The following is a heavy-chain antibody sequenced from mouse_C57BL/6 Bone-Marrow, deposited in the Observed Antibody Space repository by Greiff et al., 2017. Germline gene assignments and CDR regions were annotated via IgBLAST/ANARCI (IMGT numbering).Heavy chain of an antibody. V-gene: IGHV10-1*01. CDR1: GFSFNTYA. J-gene: IGHJ4*01. CDR2: IRSKSNNYAT. CDR3: VRRVVDY. Sequence: EVKLMESGGGLVQPKGSLKLSCAASGFSFNTYAMNWVRQAPGKGLEWVACIRSKSNNYATYYADSVKDRFTISRDDSESMLYLQMNNLKTEDTAMYYCVRRVVDYWGQGTSVTVSS. D-gene: IGHD1-3*01.